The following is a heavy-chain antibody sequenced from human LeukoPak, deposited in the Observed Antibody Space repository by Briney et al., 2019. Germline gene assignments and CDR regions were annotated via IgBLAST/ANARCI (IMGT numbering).Heavy chain of an antibody. Sequence: ASVKVSCKASGYTFTGYYMHWVRQAPGQGLEWMGWINPNSGGTNYAQKFQGRVTMTRDTSISTAYMELSRLRSDDTAVYYCAREVVPAARRFWGFDYWGQGTLVTVSS. D-gene: IGHD2-2*01. CDR1: GYTFTGYY. CDR2: INPNSGGT. J-gene: IGHJ4*02. CDR3: AREVVPAARRFWGFDY. V-gene: IGHV1-2*02.